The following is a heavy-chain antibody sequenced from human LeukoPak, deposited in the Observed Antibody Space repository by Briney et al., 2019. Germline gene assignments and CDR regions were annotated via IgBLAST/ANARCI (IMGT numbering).Heavy chain of an antibody. Sequence: SETLSLTCTVSGGSISNSSYYWGWIRQPPGKGLEWIGSIYYSGSTYYNPSLKSRVTISVDTSKNQFSLKLSSVTAADTAVYYCARHAIVGATIGYWGQGTLVTVSS. CDR1: GGSISNSSYY. D-gene: IGHD1-26*01. J-gene: IGHJ4*02. V-gene: IGHV4-39*01. CDR3: ARHAIVGATIGY. CDR2: IYYSGST.